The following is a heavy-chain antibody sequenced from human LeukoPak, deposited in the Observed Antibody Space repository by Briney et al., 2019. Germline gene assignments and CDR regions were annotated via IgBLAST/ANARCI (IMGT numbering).Heavy chain of an antibody. CDR3: AREYCDRTTCYLLDS. Sequence: GGSLRLSCAASGFTFSSYAMHWVRQAPGKGLEWVAVISYDGSNKYYADSVKGRFTISRDNSKSTLYPQMNSLRTEDTAVYYCAREYCDRTTCYLLDSWGQGTLVTVSS. CDR1: GFTFSSYA. CDR2: ISYDGSNK. J-gene: IGHJ4*02. D-gene: IGHD2-2*01. V-gene: IGHV3-30-3*01.